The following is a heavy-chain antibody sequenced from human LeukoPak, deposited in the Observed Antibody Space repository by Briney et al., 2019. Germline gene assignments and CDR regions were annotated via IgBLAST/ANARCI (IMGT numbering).Heavy chain of an antibody. V-gene: IGHV3-30-3*01. CDR1: GFTFSSYA. Sequence: GRSLRLSCAASGFTFSSYAMHWVRQAPGKGLEWVAVISYDGSNKYYADSVKGRFTISRDNSKNTLYLQMNSLRAEDTAVYYCARARFVDTATSPGYWGQGTLVTVSS. D-gene: IGHD5-18*01. CDR3: ARARFVDTATSPGY. CDR2: ISYDGSNK. J-gene: IGHJ4*02.